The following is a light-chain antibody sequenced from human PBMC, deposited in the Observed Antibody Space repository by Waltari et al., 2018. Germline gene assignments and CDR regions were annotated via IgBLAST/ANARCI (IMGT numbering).Light chain of an antibody. V-gene: IGKV3-11*01. CDR2: DAS. Sequence: EIVLTQSPATLSLSPGERAPLSCRATQSVRSYLSSYQQKPGQAPRLLIYDASNRATGRPARFSGSGSGTDFTLTISSLEPEDFAVYYCQQRSNWPPTFGQGTKLEIK. CDR1: QSVRSY. J-gene: IGKJ2*01. CDR3: QQRSNWPPT.